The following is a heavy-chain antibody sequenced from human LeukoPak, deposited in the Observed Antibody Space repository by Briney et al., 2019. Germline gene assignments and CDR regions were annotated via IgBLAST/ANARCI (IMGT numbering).Heavy chain of an antibody. J-gene: IGHJ6*03. CDR1: GFTFNKAW. CDR2: IKGKTDGETT. Sequence: PGGSLRLSCAASGFTFNKAWMTWVRQPPGKGLEWVGQIKGKTDGETTDYAAPVKGRFTISRDDSKNTLYLQMNSLKTEDTAVYYCTALESLDYYYYMGVWGKGTTVTVSS. V-gene: IGHV3-15*01. D-gene: IGHD3-3*01. CDR3: TALESLDYYYYMGV.